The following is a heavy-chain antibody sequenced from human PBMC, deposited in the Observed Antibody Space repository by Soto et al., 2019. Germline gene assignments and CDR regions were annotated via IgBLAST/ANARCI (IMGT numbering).Heavy chain of an antibody. CDR2: TYTGGNT. D-gene: IGHD4-17*01. CDR3: AREGYPYGLDS. Sequence: EVQLVETGGGLIQPGESLSLSCAASGFNINTKYMTWVRQAPGKGPEWVSLTYTGGNTLYADSVKGRFTVARDMSTNTLYLQMDSLRGDDTATYYCAREGYPYGLDSWGQGSLVAVSS. J-gene: IGHJ4*02. CDR1: GFNINTKY. V-gene: IGHV3-53*02.